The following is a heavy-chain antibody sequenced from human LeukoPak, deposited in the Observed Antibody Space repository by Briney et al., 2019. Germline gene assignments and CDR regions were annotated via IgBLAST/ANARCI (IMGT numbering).Heavy chain of an antibody. J-gene: IGHJ6*03. CDR3: AREACSGGSCYFFPYYYMDV. Sequence: SETLSLTCTVSGGSISSSSYYWGWIRQPPGKGLEWIGSIFHSGRTYHNPSPKSRLTISEDTSKNRFSLKLSSVTAADTAVYYCAREACSGGSCYFFPYYYMDVWGKGTTVTVSS. CDR1: GGSISSSSYY. V-gene: IGHV4-39*07. CDR2: IFHSGRT. D-gene: IGHD2-15*01.